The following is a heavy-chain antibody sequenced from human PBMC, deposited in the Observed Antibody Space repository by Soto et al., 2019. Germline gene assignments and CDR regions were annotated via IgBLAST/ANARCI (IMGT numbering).Heavy chain of an antibody. Sequence: GGSLRLSCAASGFPFSSYGMHWVRQAPGKGLEWVAVIWYDGNKKYYADSVKGRFTISRDNSKSTLYLQMNSLRAEDTAVYYCAREGVVVPAAIIALWSGDYFDYWGQGTLVTVSS. CDR2: IWYDGNKK. D-gene: IGHD2-2*01. CDR3: AREGVVVPAAIIALWSGDYFDY. J-gene: IGHJ4*02. CDR1: GFPFSSYG. V-gene: IGHV3-33*01.